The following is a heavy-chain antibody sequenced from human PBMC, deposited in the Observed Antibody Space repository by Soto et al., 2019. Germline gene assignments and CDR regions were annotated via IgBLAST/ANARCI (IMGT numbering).Heavy chain of an antibody. J-gene: IGHJ4*02. CDR1: DYTFTSYG. Sequence: QVQLVQSGAEVKKPGASVKVSCKASDYTFTSYGISWVRQAPGQGLEWMGWISAYNGNTNYAQKLQGRVTMTTDTSTSKAYMELRSLRSDDTAVYYCAREAQQLSRPYYFDYWGQGTLVTVSS. CDR2: ISAYNGNT. V-gene: IGHV1-18*01. CDR3: AREAQQLSRPYYFDY. D-gene: IGHD6-13*01.